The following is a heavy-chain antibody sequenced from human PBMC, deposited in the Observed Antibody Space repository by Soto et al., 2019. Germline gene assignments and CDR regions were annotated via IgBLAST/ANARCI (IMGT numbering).Heavy chain of an antibody. D-gene: IGHD3-9*01. V-gene: IGHV4-34*01. J-gene: IGHJ2*01. CDR3: ARESHDILTGPPWVWYFDL. Sequence: QVQLQQWGAGPLRPLETLSLTCGVSGGSFSGYYWAWIRQSPGKGLEWIGEINDRGSINYNPSLKSRVGISLDTSKNHYSLNLRSVTAADTAVYYCARESHDILTGPPWVWYFDLWGRGTLVTVSS. CDR2: INDRGSI. CDR1: GGSFSGYY.